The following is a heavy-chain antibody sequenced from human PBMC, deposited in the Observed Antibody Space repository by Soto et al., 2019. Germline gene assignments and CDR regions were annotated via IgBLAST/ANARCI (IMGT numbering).Heavy chain of an antibody. D-gene: IGHD2-15*01. V-gene: IGHV5-51*01. J-gene: IGHJ3*02. CDR1: GYSFTSYW. CDR2: IHPGDSDT. CDR3: ARQYCSGASCYSGAFDI. Sequence: EVQLVQSGAEVKKPGESLKISCKGSGYSFTSYWIGWVRQMPGKGLEWMGIIHPGDSDTRYSPSFQGHVTMSVDNSISTAYLQWSSLKASDTAMHYCARQYCSGASCYSGAFDIWGQGTMVTVSS.